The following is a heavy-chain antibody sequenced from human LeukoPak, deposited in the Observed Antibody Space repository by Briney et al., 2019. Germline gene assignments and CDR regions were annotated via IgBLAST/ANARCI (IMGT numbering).Heavy chain of an antibody. CDR3: ARIEEYSSSWYYFDY. D-gene: IGHD6-13*01. CDR2: IDWDDDK. CDR1: GFSLSTSGMC. V-gene: IGHV2-70*01. J-gene: IGHJ4*02. Sequence: SGPTLVNPTQTLTLTCTFSGFSLSTSGMCVSWIRQPPGKAQEWLALIDWDDDKYYSTSLKTRLTISKDTSKNQVVLTMTNMDPVDTATYYCARIEEYSSSWYYFDYWGQGTLVTVSS.